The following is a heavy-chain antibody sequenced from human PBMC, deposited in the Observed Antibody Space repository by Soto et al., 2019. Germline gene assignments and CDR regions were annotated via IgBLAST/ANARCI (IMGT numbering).Heavy chain of an antibody. CDR3: ARALRRQNWFAP. D-gene: IGHD3-3*01. J-gene: IGHJ5*02. CDR2: IYYSGST. CDR1: GGSISSYY. Sequence: SETLSLTCTVSGGSISSYYWSWIRQPPGKGLEWIGYIYYSGSTNYNPSLKSRVTISVDTSKNQFSLKLSSVTAADTAVYYCARALRRQNWFAPRGQGTLVTVS. V-gene: IGHV4-59*01.